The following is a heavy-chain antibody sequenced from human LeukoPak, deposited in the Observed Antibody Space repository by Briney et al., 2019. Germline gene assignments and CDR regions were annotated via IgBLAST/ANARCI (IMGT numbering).Heavy chain of an antibody. V-gene: IGHV3-21*01. J-gene: IGHJ1*01. Sequence: GGSLRLSCSASGFTFTTYGMNWVRQAPGKGLEWVSSVTTGIGYTYYAASVKGRFTISRDNAKNTVSLQMNSLRADDTGVYYCARAPSEVGGYYPEYFRHWGQGTLVTVSS. CDR2: VTTGIGYT. CDR3: ARAPSEVGGYYPEYFRH. D-gene: IGHD3-3*01. CDR1: GFTFTTYG.